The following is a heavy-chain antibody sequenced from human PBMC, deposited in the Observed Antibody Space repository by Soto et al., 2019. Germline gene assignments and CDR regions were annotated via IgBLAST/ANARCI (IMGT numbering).Heavy chain of an antibody. CDR2: ISGSGGST. J-gene: IGHJ4*02. V-gene: IGHV3-23*01. Sequence: GGSLRLSCAASGFTFSSYAMSWVRQTPGKGLEWVSAISGSGGSTYYADSVKGRFTISRDNSKTTLYLQMNSLRAEDTALYYCAKDLYYYDSSGYYDYWGQGTLVTVSS. CDR1: GFTFSSYA. CDR3: AKDLYYYDSSGYYDY. D-gene: IGHD3-22*01.